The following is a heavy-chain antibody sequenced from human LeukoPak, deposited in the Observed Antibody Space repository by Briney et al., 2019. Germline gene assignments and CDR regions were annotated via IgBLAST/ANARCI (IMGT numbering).Heavy chain of an antibody. V-gene: IGHV4-59*08. CDR3: ARHAVYGDYGGVDY. J-gene: IGHJ4*02. CDR1: GGSISSYY. D-gene: IGHD4-17*01. Sequence: PSETLSLTCTVSGGSISSYYWGWIRQPPGKGLEWIGYIYYSGSTNYNPSLKSRVTISVDTSKNQFSLKLSSVTAADTAVYYCARHAVYGDYGGVDYWGQGTLVTVSS. CDR2: IYYSGST.